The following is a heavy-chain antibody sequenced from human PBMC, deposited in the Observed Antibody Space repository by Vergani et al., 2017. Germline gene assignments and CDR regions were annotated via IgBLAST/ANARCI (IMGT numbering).Heavy chain of an antibody. CDR1: GFTFDDYG. D-gene: IGHD6-19*01. V-gene: IGHV3-20*01. Sequence: VQLVESGGGVVQPGRSLRLSCAASGFTFDDYGMSWVRQAPGKGLEWVSGINWNGGSTGYADSVKGRFTISRDTAKNSLYLQMNSLRAEDTALYHCVRSVDHSSGLDVWGQGTTVTVSS. CDR3: VRSVDHSSGLDV. CDR2: INWNGGST. J-gene: IGHJ6*02.